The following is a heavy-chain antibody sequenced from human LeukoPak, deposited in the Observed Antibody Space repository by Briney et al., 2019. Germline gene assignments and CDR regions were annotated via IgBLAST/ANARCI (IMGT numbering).Heavy chain of an antibody. J-gene: IGHJ4*02. CDR3: AKSGIAAAGDY. V-gene: IGHV3-30*18. D-gene: IGHD6-13*01. Sequence: GGSLRLSCAVSGFTFRDYAMHWVRQAPGKGLEWVAVIAYDGSNKYYAESVKGRLTISRDNSKNTLYLQMNSLRAEDTAVYYCAKSGIAAAGDYWGQGTLVTVSS. CDR1: GFTFRDYA. CDR2: IAYDGSNK.